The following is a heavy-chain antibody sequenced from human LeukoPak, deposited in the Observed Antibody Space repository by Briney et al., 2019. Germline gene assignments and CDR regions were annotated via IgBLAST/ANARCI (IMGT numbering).Heavy chain of an antibody. D-gene: IGHD4-17*01. CDR1: GFTFSSYG. CDR2: TSDDGTNK. CDR3: AKRPSDYGDYVTYFDY. V-gene: IGHV3-30*18. J-gene: IGHJ4*02. Sequence: GGSLRLSCAASGFTFSSYGMHWVRQAPGKGLEWVSLTSDDGTNKDYTDSVKGRFTISRDNSKDTLYLQMNSLRDEDTAVYYCAKRPSDYGDYVTYFDYWGQGTLVTVSS.